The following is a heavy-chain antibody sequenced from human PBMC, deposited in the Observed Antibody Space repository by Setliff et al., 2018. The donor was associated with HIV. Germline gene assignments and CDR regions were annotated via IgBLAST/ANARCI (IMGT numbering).Heavy chain of an antibody. CDR3: VRDYMWAFDY. V-gene: IGHV3-73*01. CDR2: IGSKANSYAT. CDR1: GFTFSGST. Sequence: PGGSLRLSCAASGFTFSGSTIHWVRQASGKGLEWVGRIGSKANSYATAYAASVKGRFTTSREDSKNTAYLQMNNLRAEDTAVYYCVRDYMWAFDYWGQGTLVTVSS. J-gene: IGHJ4*02. D-gene: IGHD3-16*01.